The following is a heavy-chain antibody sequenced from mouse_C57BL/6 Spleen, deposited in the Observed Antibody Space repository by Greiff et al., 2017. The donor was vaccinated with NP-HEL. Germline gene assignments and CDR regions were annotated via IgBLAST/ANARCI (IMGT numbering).Heavy chain of an antibody. CDR1: GFTFSSYT. J-gene: IGHJ1*03. Sequence: EVKVEESGGGLVKPGGSLKLSCAASGFTFSSYTMSWVRQTPEKRLEWVATISGGGGNTYYPDSVKGRFTISRDNAKNTLYLQMSSLRSEDTALYYCARHEGLGGYFDVWGTGTTVTVSS. CDR2: ISGGGGNT. CDR3: ARHEGLGGYFDV. D-gene: IGHD3-3*01. V-gene: IGHV5-9*01.